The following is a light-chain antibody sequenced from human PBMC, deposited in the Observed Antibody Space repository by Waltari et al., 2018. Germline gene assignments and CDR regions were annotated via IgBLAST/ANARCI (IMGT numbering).Light chain of an antibody. V-gene: IGLV2-23*01. CDR3: CSYAGSYTWV. Sequence: QSALTQPASVSGSPGQSITISCTGTSSDVGNYNLVSWYQQYPGKAPKVMIYDDNRRPSGVSDRFSGSKSGNTASLTISGVQAEDEADYYCCSYAGSYTWVFGRGTKPTVL. CDR1: SSDVGNYNL. CDR2: DDN. J-gene: IGLJ3*02.